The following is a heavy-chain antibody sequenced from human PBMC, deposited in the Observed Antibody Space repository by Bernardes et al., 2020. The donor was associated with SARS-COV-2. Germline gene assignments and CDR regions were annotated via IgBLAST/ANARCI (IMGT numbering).Heavy chain of an antibody. J-gene: IGHJ4*02. Sequence: GGSLRLSCAASGFTFSTHVMSWVRQAPGKGLEWVSAISSSGDSTYYADSVKGRFTISRDDSKNTLYLQMNSLRAEDTGVYYCAKPRCCSGGSCYSGVECWGQGTLVTVSS. D-gene: IGHD2-15*01. CDR2: ISSSGDST. CDR3: AKPRCCSGGSCYSGVEC. CDR1: GFTFSTHV. V-gene: IGHV3-23*01.